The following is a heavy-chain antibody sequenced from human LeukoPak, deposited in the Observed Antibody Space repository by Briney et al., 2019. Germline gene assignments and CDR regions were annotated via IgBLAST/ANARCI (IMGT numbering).Heavy chain of an antibody. J-gene: IGHJ4*02. CDR3: AIRYSGSYNDY. D-gene: IGHD1-26*01. Sequence: GEPLMISCKGSGYSCSTYWIGWVRRMPGKGLEGMGVIYPADCDTKYSPSFQGQVTISADKSISTAYLQWSSLKSSDTAMYYCAIRYSGSYNDYWGKGTLGTVSS. CDR1: GYSCSTYW. CDR2: IYPADCDT. V-gene: IGHV5-51*01.